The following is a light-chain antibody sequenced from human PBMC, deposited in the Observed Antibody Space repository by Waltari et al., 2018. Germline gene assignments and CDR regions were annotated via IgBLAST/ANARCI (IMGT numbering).Light chain of an antibody. CDR3: GSYAGGTSWV. CDR2: DAT. J-gene: IGLJ3*02. Sequence: QSALTQPASVSGSPGQSITISCTGISGAIATSNLVPWYQQHPGNAPRLLLHDATKRPSGISSRFSGSKSGNTASLTISGLQAEDEADYFCGSYAGGTSWVFGGGTQVTVL. CDR1: SGAIATSNL. V-gene: IGLV2-23*01.